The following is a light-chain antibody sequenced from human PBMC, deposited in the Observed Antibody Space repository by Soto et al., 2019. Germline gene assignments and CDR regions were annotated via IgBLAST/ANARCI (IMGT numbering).Light chain of an antibody. CDR2: GAS. CDR3: QQYGRSPPWT. Sequence: EIVLTQSPGTLSVSLGDRATLSCRASQIISSSYLAWYQQKPGQAPRLLFYGASNRATGIPDRFSGSGSGTDFHLTISRLEPEDFAVYNCQQYGRSPPWTFGQGTKVELK. V-gene: IGKV3-20*01. J-gene: IGKJ1*01. CDR1: QIISSSY.